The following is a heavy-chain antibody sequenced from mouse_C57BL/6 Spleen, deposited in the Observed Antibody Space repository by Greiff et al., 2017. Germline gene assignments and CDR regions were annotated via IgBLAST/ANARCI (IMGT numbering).Heavy chain of an antibody. V-gene: IGHV14-3*01. CDR1: GFNIKNTY. Sequence: VQLKESVAELVRPGASVKLSCTASGFNIKNTYMHWVKQRPEQGLEWIGRIDPANGNTKYAPKFQGKATITADTSSNTAYLQLSSLTSEDTAMYYCARGDYDGNYVGWYFDVWGTGTTVTVSS. CDR3: ARGDYDGNYVGWYFDV. CDR2: IDPANGNT. D-gene: IGHD2-1*01. J-gene: IGHJ1*03.